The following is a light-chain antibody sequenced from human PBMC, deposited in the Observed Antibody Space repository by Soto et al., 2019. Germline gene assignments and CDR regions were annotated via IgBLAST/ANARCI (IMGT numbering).Light chain of an antibody. Sequence: DIQMTQSPSTLSASVGDRVTITCRASQSISPWLAWYQQKPGKAPKLLIYTASNLESGVPSRFSGSGSGTEFALTISSLQPVDFESYYCKQYHTGWTFGQGTRVDVK. V-gene: IGKV1-5*03. J-gene: IGKJ1*01. CDR3: KQYHTGWT. CDR2: TAS. CDR1: QSISPW.